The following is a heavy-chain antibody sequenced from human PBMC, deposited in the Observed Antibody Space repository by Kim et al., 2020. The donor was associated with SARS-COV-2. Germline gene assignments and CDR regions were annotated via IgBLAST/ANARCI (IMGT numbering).Heavy chain of an antibody. CDR3: AKMGGMECQNYGMDV. Sequence: GGSLRLSCAASGFTFSNFAMSWVRQAPGKWLEWISGLTNSGRAYYADSAGGQFTIFSDNSKNTPYLQINSLTAEDTAIYYCAKMGGMECQNYGMDVWGQGTTVIVSS. V-gene: IGHV3-23*01. J-gene: IGHJ6*02. CDR1: GFTFSNFA. D-gene: IGHD1-26*01. CDR2: LTNSGRA.